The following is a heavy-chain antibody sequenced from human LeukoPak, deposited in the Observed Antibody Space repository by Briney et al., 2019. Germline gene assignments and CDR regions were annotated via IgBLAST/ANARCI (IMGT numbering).Heavy chain of an antibody. J-gene: IGHJ4*02. Sequence: GGSLRLSCAASGFTLSSNWMNWVRQAPGKGLEWVAIIKQDGSEKYYVDSVKGRFTISRDNAKNSLYLQMNNLRAEDTAVYYCARGNGFIIDYWGQGTLVTVSS. CDR3: ARGNGFIIDY. CDR2: IKQDGSEK. V-gene: IGHV3-7*01. D-gene: IGHD2-8*01. CDR1: GFTLSSNW.